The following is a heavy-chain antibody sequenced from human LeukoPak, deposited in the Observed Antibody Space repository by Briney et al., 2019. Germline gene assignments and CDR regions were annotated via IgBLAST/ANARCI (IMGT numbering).Heavy chain of an antibody. V-gene: IGHV3-53*01. J-gene: IGHJ6*04. Sequence: PGGSLRLSCAASGFTVSSNYMSWVRQAPGKGLEWVSVIYTGGTTYYADSVKGRFTISRDNSKNTLYLQMNSLRAEDTAVYYCARVGEWEHRMDVWGKGTTVTVSS. CDR3: ARVGEWEHRMDV. CDR1: GFTVSSNY. D-gene: IGHD1-26*01. CDR2: IYTGGTT.